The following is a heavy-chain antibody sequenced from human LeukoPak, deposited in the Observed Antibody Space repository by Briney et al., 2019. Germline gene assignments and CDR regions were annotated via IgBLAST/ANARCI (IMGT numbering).Heavy chain of an antibody. V-gene: IGHV3-21*01. Sequence: GGSLRLSCAASGFTFSSYTMDWVRQAPGQGLEWVSSISSSSGYIYYADSVKGRFTISRDNAKNSLYLQMDSLRAEDTAVYYCARVVISSGCFDYWGQGTLVTVSS. CDR2: ISSSSGYI. D-gene: IGHD6-25*01. J-gene: IGHJ4*02. CDR3: ARVVISSGCFDY. CDR1: GFTFSSYT.